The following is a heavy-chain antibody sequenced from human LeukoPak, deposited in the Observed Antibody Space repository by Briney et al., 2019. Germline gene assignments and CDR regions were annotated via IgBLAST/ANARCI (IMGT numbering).Heavy chain of an antibody. CDR2: IWYEGSNK. J-gene: IGHJ4*02. Sequence: GGSLRLSCAASGFIFSSHGMHWVRQSPGKGLEGVAVIWYEGSNKYYADSVKGRFTISRDNSKNTVYLQMNSLRAEDTAIYYCAKDSSAYSGSYYDYWGQGTLVTVSS. D-gene: IGHD1-26*01. CDR1: GFIFSSHG. V-gene: IGHV3-33*06. CDR3: AKDSSAYSGSYYDY.